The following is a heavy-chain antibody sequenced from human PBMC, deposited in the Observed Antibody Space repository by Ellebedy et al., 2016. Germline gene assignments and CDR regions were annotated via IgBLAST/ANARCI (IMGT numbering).Heavy chain of an antibody. D-gene: IGHD3-10*01. J-gene: IGHJ4*02. V-gene: IGHV3-30-3*01. CDR3: ASSGGRFGELLQY. Sequence: GGSLRLSCAASGFTFSSYAMHWVRQAPGKGLEWVAVISYDGSNKYYADSVKGRFTISRDNSKNTLYLQMNSLRAEDTAVYYCASSGGRFGELLQYWGQGTLVTVSS. CDR2: ISYDGSNK. CDR1: GFTFSSYA.